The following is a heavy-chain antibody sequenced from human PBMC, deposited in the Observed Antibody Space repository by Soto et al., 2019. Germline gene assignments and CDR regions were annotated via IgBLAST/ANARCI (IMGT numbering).Heavy chain of an antibody. CDR2: IYPGDSDT. CDR3: ARSIRYCSSTSCYDAFDI. V-gene: IGHV5-51*01. J-gene: IGHJ3*02. CDR1: GYSFTSYW. Sequence: GESLKISCKGSGYSFTSYWIGWVRQMPGKGLEWMGIIYPGDSDTRYSPSFQGQVTISADKSISTAYLQWSSLKASDTAMYYCARSIRYCSSTSCYDAFDIWGQGTMVTVSS. D-gene: IGHD2-2*01.